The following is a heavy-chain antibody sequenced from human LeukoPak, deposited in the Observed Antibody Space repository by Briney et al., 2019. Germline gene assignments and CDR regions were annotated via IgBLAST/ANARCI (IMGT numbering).Heavy chain of an antibody. V-gene: IGHV5-51*01. CDR1: GYSFTSYW. CDR2: IYPGDSDT. D-gene: IGHD1-26*01. CDR3: ASAYSGSLDAFDI. Sequence: GESLKISCKGSGYSFTSYWIGWVRQMPGKGLEWMGIIYPGDSDTRYSPSLQGQVTLSADKSISTAYLQWSSLKASDTAMYYCASAYSGSLDAFDIWGQGTMVTVSS. J-gene: IGHJ3*02.